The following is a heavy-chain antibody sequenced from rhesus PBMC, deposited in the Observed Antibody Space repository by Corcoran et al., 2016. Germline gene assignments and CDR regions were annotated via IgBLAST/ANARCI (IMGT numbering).Heavy chain of an antibody. CDR1: VGSIIGCYV. V-gene: IGHV4S7*01. CDR3: ARVAAVAGPGGRYFEF. D-gene: IGHD6-37*01. J-gene: IGHJ1*01. CDR2: INSRSGNT. Sequence: QVQLQESGPGLLKPSETLSLPCAVSVGSIIGCYVRGWIRQPPGSRLGWIGRINSRSGNTYNNPSIKRRVTMSTDTSKNQFSLKLSSVTAADTAVYYCARVAAVAGPGGRYFEFWGQGALVAVSS.